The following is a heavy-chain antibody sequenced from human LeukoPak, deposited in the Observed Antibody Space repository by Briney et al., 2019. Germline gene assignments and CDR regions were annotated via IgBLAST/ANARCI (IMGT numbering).Heavy chain of an antibody. V-gene: IGHV4-39*01. CDR2: MYHSGST. D-gene: IGHD6-13*01. Sequence: PSETLSLTCTVSGASIRSSSNYWGWIRQPPGKGLEWIGCMYHSGSTYYNPSLKSRVTISVDTSKNQFSLKLSSVTAADTAVYYCARQGGSSSPYYYYYMDVWGKGTTVTVSS. CDR1: GASIRSSSNY. CDR3: ARQGGSSSPYYYYYMDV. J-gene: IGHJ6*03.